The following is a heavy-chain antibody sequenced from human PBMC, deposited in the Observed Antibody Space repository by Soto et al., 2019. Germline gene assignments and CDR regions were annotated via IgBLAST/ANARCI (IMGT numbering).Heavy chain of an antibody. CDR1: GGSLSGYY. V-gene: IGHV4-34*02. Sequence: QVQLQQWGAGLLKPSETLSLTCAVYGGSLSGYYWSWIRQSPEKGLEWIGEVDLSGSTTYDPSLKSRVTIPLNTSKSQLSLRLTSVTAADTAVYYCARGTIAARLANWGQGTLVTVSS. CDR3: ARGTIAARLAN. CDR2: VDLSGST. D-gene: IGHD6-6*01. J-gene: IGHJ4*02.